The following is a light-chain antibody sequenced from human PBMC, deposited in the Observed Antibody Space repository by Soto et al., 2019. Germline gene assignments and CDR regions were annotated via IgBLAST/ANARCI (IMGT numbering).Light chain of an antibody. CDR1: SSDVGSYNL. J-gene: IGLJ3*02. V-gene: IGLV2-23*02. Sequence: QSALTQPASVSGSPGQSITISCTGPSSDVGSYNLVSWYQQYPGKAPKLIIFEVFKRPSGVSHRFSGSKSGNTASLTISGLQAEDEANYYCCSYAGSNTWVFGGGTKLTVL. CDR3: CSYAGSNTWV. CDR2: EVF.